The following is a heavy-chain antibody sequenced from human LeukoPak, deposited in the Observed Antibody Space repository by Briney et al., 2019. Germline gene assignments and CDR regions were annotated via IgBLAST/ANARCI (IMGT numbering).Heavy chain of an antibody. CDR2: FSGSGGST. D-gene: IGHD6-19*01. CDR1: GFTFSSYA. CDR3: AKVQWLTPDQPFDY. V-gene: IGHV3-23*01. J-gene: IGHJ4*02. Sequence: GGSLRLSCAASGFTFSSYAMSWVRQAPGKGLEWVSAFSGSGGSTYYADSVKGRFTISRDNSKNTLYLQMNSLRAEDTAVYYCAKVQWLTPDQPFDYWGQGTLVTVSS.